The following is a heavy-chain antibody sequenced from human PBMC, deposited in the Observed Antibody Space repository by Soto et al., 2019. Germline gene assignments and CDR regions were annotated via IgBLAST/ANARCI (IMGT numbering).Heavy chain of an antibody. CDR2: IIPIFGTA. D-gene: IGHD1-26*01. CDR3: ARDLSEWEQLIPDAFDI. V-gene: IGHV1-69*01. J-gene: IGHJ3*02. CDR1: GGTFSSYA. Sequence: QVQLVQSGAEVKKPGSSVKVSCKASGGTFSSYAISWVRQAPGQGLEWMGGIIPIFGTANYAQKFQGRVMITADESTSTAYMELSSLRSEDTAVYYCARDLSEWEQLIPDAFDIWGQGTMVTVSS.